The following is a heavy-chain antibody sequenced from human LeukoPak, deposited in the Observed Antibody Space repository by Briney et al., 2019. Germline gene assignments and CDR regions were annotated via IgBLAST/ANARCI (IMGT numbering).Heavy chain of an antibody. D-gene: IGHD3-10*01. Sequence: PSETLSLTCAVYGGSFSGYYWSWIRQPPGKGLEWIGEINHSGSTNYNPSLKSRVTISVDTSKNQFSLKLRSVTAADTAVYYCARGRRWFGELFPFFDYWGQGTLVTVSS. CDR1: GGSFSGYY. J-gene: IGHJ4*02. CDR3: ARGRRWFGELFPFFDY. CDR2: INHSGST. V-gene: IGHV4-34*01.